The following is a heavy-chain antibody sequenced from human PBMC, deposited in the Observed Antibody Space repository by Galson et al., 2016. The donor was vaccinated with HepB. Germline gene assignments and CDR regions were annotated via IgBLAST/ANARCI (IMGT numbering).Heavy chain of an antibody. J-gene: IGHJ4*02. Sequence: SVKVSCKASGYIFTGYGFSWIRQAPGQGLEWMGWISAYNGNTDYLQKLQGRVTMTTDTSTNTAYMELKNPTSDDTAVYFCARDGGGPYYASGSYFDYWGQGTLITVSS. D-gene: IGHD3-10*01. V-gene: IGHV1-18*01. CDR3: ARDGGGPYYASGSYFDY. CDR1: GYIFTGYG. CDR2: ISAYNGNT.